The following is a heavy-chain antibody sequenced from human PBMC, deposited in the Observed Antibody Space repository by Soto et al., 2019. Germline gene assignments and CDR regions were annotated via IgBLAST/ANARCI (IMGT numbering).Heavy chain of an antibody. V-gene: IGHV1-58*01. CDR3: AAGPFSALEWLGTGGMDV. CDR1: GFTFTSSA. D-gene: IGHD3-3*01. CDR2: IVVGSGNT. J-gene: IGHJ6*02. Sequence: ASVKVSCKASGFTFTSSAVQWVRQARGQRLEWIGWIVVGSGNTNYAQKFQERVTITRDMSTSTAYMELSSLRSEDTAVYYCAAGPFSALEWLGTGGMDVWGQGTTVTVSS.